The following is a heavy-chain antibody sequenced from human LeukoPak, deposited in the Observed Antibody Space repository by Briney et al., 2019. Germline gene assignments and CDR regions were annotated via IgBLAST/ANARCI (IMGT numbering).Heavy chain of an antibody. Sequence: SETLSLTCAVYGGSFSGYYWSWIRQPPGKGLEWIGEINHSGSTNYNPSLKSRVTISVDTSKNQFSLKLSSVTAADTAVYYCARTPSGHYDILTGYEYYFDYWGQGTLVTVSS. CDR1: GGSFSGYY. CDR2: INHSGST. J-gene: IGHJ4*02. CDR3: ARTPSGHYDILTGYEYYFDY. V-gene: IGHV4-34*01. D-gene: IGHD3-9*01.